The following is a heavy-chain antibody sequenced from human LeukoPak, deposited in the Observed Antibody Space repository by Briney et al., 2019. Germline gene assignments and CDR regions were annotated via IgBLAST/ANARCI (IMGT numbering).Heavy chain of an antibody. Sequence: GRSLRLSCAASGFTFSIYGMHWVRQAPGKGLEWVTLISYDGSIQHYVDSVKGRFTIARDDSKNTVYLQMNTLRAEDTAVYYCAKDRQCSGGSCYSGFDSWGQGTLVTVSS. V-gene: IGHV3-30*18. CDR3: AKDRQCSGGSCYSGFDS. CDR2: ISYDGSIQ. J-gene: IGHJ4*02. D-gene: IGHD2-15*01. CDR1: GFTFSIYG.